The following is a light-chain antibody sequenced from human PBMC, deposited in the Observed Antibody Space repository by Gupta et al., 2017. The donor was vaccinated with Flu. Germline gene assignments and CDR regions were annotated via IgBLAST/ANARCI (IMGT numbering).Light chain of an antibody. CDR2: AAS. CDR1: QSISSY. Sequence: DIQMTQAPSSLSASVGDRVTITCRASQSISSYLNWYQQKPGQAPKLLIYAASSVQSGVPSRFSGSRSGSDFTLTISSLEPDDFATYFCQQRYNSSVIFGLGTKLDIK. V-gene: IGKV1-39*01. J-gene: IGKJ2*01. CDR3: QQRYNSSVI.